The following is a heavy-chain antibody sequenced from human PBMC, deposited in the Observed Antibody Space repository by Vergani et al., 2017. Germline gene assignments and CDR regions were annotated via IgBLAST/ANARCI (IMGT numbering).Heavy chain of an antibody. CDR2: INPSGGST. CDR3: TTDRMWQLVRGLGDY. V-gene: IGHV1-46*01. D-gene: IGHD6-6*01. Sequence: QVQLVQSGAEVKKPGASVKVSCKASGYTFTSYYMHWVRQAPGQGLEWMGIINPSGGSTSYAQKFQGRVTMTRDTSTSTVYMELSSLRSEDTAVYYCTTDRMWQLVRGLGDYWGQGTLVTVSS. J-gene: IGHJ4*02. CDR1: GYTFTSYY.